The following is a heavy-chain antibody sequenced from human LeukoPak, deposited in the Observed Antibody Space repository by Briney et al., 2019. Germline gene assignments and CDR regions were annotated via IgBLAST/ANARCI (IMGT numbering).Heavy chain of an antibody. V-gene: IGHV1-2*02. CDR1: GYTFTVLS. CDR3: ERCYDSSVSHGAYYI. CDR2: INPNSGGT. J-gene: IGHJ3*02. Sequence: ASVKVSCKACGYTFTVLSMHWVRQAPGQGLEWMGWINPNSGGTNYAQKFQGRVTMTRDTSISTAYMELSRLRSDDTAVYYSERCYDSSVSHGAYYIWGQGTMVTVSS. D-gene: IGHD3-22*01.